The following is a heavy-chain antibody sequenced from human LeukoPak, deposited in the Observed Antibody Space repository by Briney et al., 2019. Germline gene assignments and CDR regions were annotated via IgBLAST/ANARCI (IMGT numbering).Heavy chain of an antibody. D-gene: IGHD3-10*01. CDR2: TSTTVGT. CDR1: GASISSYY. V-gene: IGHV4-4*07. CDR3: AGGYGSGTYSA. J-gene: IGHJ5*02. Sequence: PETLSLTCTVSGASISSYYWSWIRQPAGKGLEWLGRTSTTVGTYYSPSLKSRVTMSIDTSKNQFSLRLTSVTAGDTAVYFCAGGYGSGTYSAWGQGTLVTVSS.